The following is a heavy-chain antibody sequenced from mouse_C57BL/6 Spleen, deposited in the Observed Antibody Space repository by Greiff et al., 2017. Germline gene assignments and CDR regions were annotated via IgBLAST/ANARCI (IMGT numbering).Heavy chain of an antibody. V-gene: IGHV14-4*01. Sequence: DVKLQESGAELVRPGASVKLSCTASGFNIKDDYMHWVKQRPEQGLEWIGWIDPENGDTEYASKFQGKATITADTSSNTAYLQLSSLTSEDTAVYYCTTNYGPAGAMDDWGQGTSVTVSS. CDR1: GFNIKDDY. J-gene: IGHJ4*01. CDR3: TTNYGPAGAMDD. CDR2: IDPENGDT. D-gene: IGHD1-2*01.